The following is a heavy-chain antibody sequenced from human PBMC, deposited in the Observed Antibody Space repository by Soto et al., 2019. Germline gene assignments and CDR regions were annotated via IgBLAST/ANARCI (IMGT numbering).Heavy chain of an antibody. CDR3: AREDILGARSFDY. Sequence: LRLSCAASGFTFSGYSMNWVRQAPGKGLEWVSYISSLSSPRYYAESVEGRFIISRDNAKNSLYLQMNSLRDEDTAVYFCAREDILGARSFDYWGQGALVTVSS. J-gene: IGHJ4*02. D-gene: IGHD1-26*01. CDR1: GFTFSGYS. CDR2: ISSLSSPR. V-gene: IGHV3-48*02.